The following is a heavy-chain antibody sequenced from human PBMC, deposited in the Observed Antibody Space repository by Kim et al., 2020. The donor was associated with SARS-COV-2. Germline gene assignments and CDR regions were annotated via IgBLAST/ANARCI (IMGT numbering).Heavy chain of an antibody. Sequence: ASVKVSCKASGYTFTSYYMHWVRQAPGQGLEWMGIINPSGGSTSYAQKFQGRVTMTRDTSTSTVYMELSSLRSEDTAVYYCAGGPSQITMVRGVINYWGQGTLVTVSS. CDR3: AGGPSQITMVRGVINY. J-gene: IGHJ4*02. D-gene: IGHD3-10*01. V-gene: IGHV1-46*01. CDR1: GYTFTSYY. CDR2: INPSGGST.